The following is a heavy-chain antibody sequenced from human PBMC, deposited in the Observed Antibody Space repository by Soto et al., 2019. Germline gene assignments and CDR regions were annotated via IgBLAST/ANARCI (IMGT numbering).Heavy chain of an antibody. Sequence: WTWIRQHPEKGLEWIGYIYSRGHTYYTPSLKSRVDIAVDTSKNQFSLRVSSVTAADTAVYYCARARSGSYFVLEYWGQGAQVTVSP. V-gene: IGHV4-31*02. D-gene: IGHD3-10*01. CDR2: IYSRGHT. J-gene: IGHJ4*02. CDR3: ARARSGSYFVLEY.